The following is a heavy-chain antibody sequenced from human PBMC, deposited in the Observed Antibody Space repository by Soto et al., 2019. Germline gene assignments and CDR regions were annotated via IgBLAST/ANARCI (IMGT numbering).Heavy chain of an antibody. CDR2: IHYTGTT. J-gene: IGHJ5*02. Sequence: SETLSLTCTVAGCSISSYYWSWIRKPPGKELEWIGYIHYTGTTKYNPSLKSRVTISVDTSKNQFSLKLDSMTAADTAVYYCARDRSHCVTTSCPGAWFDPWGEGTLVTV. D-gene: IGHD2-2*01. V-gene: IGHV4-59*01. CDR3: ARDRSHCVTTSCPGAWFDP. CDR1: GCSISSYY.